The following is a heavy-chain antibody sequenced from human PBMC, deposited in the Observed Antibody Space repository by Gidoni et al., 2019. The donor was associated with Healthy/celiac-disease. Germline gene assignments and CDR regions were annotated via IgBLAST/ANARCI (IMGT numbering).Heavy chain of an antibody. Sequence: QVQLVQSGAEVKKPGASVKVSCKASGYTFTSYGISWVRQAPGQGLEWMGWIRAYNGNTNYAQKLQGRVTMTTDTSTSTAYMELRSLRSDDTAVYYCARDQRYYDSSGYTDYWGQGTLVTVSS. CDR3: ARDQRYYDSSGYTDY. V-gene: IGHV1-18*04. CDR2: IRAYNGNT. J-gene: IGHJ4*02. CDR1: GYTFTSYG. D-gene: IGHD3-22*01.